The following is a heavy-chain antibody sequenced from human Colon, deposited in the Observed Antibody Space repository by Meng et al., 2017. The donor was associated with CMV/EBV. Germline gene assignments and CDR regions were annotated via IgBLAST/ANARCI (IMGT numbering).Heavy chain of an antibody. Sequence: FAAVPGDAVSSDKWCTWVRQPPGKGLEWIGEIHHGGTTAYNPSLRSRISFSVDKTRNQVSLHLTTVTAADTAVYYCASATDYKVDYWGQGTLVTVSS. D-gene: IGHD4/OR15-4a*01. CDR1: GDAVSSDKW. CDR3: ASATDYKVDY. CDR2: IHHGGTT. V-gene: IGHV4-55*01. J-gene: IGHJ4*02.